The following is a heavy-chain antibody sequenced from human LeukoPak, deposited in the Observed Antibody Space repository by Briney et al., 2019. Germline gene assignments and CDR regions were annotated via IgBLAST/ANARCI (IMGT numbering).Heavy chain of an antibody. V-gene: IGHV1-2*02. D-gene: IGHD3-9*01. CDR3: ARSPDILTGENFDY. CDR1: GYTFTGYY. Sequence: ASVKVSCKASGYTFTGYYMHWVRQAPGQGLEWMGWINLNSGGTNYAQKFQDRVTMTRGTSISTAYMELSRLRFDDTAVYYCARSPDILTGENFDYWGQGTLVTVSS. J-gene: IGHJ4*02. CDR2: INLNSGGT.